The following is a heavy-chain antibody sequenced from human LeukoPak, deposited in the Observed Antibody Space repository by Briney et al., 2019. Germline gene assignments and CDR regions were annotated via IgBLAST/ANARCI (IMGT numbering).Heavy chain of an antibody. Sequence: PGGSLRLSCAASGFTFSSYSMNWVRQAPGKGLEWVSYISSSSSTIYYADSVKGRFTISRDNAKNSLYLQMNSLRAEDTAVYYCASLQGPGWYFGLHPNYYYYYYMDVWGKGTTVTVSS. D-gene: IGHD6-19*01. CDR3: ASLQGPGWYFGLHPNYYYYYYMDV. V-gene: IGHV3-48*01. CDR2: ISSSSSTI. CDR1: GFTFSSYS. J-gene: IGHJ6*03.